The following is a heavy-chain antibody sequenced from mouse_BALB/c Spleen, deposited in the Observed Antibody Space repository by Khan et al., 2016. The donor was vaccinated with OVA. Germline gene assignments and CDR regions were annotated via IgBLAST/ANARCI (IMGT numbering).Heavy chain of an antibody. V-gene: IGHV1-4*01. CDR3: VRARTYHRNDGWFAY. J-gene: IGHJ3*01. CDR1: GYTFTSYT. D-gene: IGHD2-14*01. CDR2: INPSNGYT. Sequence: VQLVESGAELARPGASVKMSCKASGYTFTSYTIPWIKLRLGQGLEWIGFINPSNGYTNYNQKLKDKATLTADKSSTTVYMQLSSLTSVDSAAYNCVRARTYHRNDGWFAYWGQGTLVTVSA.